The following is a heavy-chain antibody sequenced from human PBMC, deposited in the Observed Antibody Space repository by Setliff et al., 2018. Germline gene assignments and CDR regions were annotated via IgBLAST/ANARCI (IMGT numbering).Heavy chain of an antibody. CDR3: ARHPGYCSGGSCHAYDC. V-gene: IGHV4-4*08. CDR1: GGSISSDY. D-gene: IGHD2-15*01. CDR2: IYSSGST. J-gene: IGHJ4*02. Sequence: TSETLSLTCTVSGGSISSDYWSWIRQPPGKGLEWIGCIYSSGSTKYNPSLKSRVTISVDTSKNQFSLKLSSVTAADTAVYYCARHPGYCSGGSCHAYDCWGQGTLVTVSS.